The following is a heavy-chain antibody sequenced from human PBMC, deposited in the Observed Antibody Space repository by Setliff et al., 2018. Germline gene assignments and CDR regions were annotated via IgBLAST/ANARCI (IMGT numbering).Heavy chain of an antibody. Sequence: GGSLRLSCAASGFTFRNFAIHWVRQAPGRGLEWVAVISDDGRRTYYADSVEARFTISRDNSKNTLSLQMNSLKNEDTAVYYCAREIYHDSSGLDYWGQGTLVTVSS. CDR1: GFTFRNFA. D-gene: IGHD3-22*01. V-gene: IGHV3-30*04. CDR3: AREIYHDSSGLDY. CDR2: ISDDGRRT. J-gene: IGHJ4*02.